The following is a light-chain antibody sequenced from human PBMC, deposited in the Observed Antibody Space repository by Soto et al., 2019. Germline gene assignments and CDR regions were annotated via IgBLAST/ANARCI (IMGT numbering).Light chain of an antibody. Sequence: QSVLTQPPSRSGTPGQRLDISCSGSNSNIGDNTVNWYQQLPGTAPRLLIYSSNQRPSGVPDRFSGSKSGTSASLAISGLQSDDEADYYCASWDDSLDIYVFGAGTKLTVL. CDR2: SSN. CDR3: ASWDDSLDIYV. CDR1: NSNIGDNT. J-gene: IGLJ1*01. V-gene: IGLV1-44*01.